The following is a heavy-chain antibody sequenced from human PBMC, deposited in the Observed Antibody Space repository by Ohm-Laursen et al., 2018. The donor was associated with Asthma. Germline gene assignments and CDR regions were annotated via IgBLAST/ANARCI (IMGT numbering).Heavy chain of an antibody. CDR3: ARDVMEWYLPAFDF. J-gene: IGHJ4*02. D-gene: IGHD3-3*01. Sequence: SLRLSCAASGFTFSNHWMTWVRQAPGKGLEWVAVGGSYYDGGLKYYADSVNGRFTVSRDDSKNTLYLQMNSLRPDDTAVYYCARDVMEWYLPAFDFWGQGTLVTVSS. CDR2: GGSYYDGGLK. V-gene: IGHV3-30*19. CDR1: GFTFSNHW.